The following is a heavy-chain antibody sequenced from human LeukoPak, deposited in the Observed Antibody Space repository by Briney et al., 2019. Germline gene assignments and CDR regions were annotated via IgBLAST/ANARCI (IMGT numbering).Heavy chain of an antibody. V-gene: IGHV4-59*12. CDR2: MYYSGGT. D-gene: IGHD2-8*01. CDR3: SRENGAFSPFGY. J-gene: IGHJ4*02. CDR1: GASISGYY. Sequence: SETLSLTCRVSGASISGYYWSWIRQPPGKGLEWIGHMYYSGGTTYNPSLKSRVSISLDTSKKHFSLKLSSVTAADTAVYYCSRENGAFSPFGYWGQGILVTVSS.